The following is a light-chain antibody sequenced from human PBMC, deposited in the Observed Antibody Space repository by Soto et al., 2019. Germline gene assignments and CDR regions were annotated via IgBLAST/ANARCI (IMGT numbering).Light chain of an antibody. CDR2: GAS. Sequence: EIVLTQSPGSLSLSPGERATLSCRASQSVSSTFFAWYQQRPGQAPRLLMYGASSRATGIPERFSGSGSATDFTLTISRLATEDFAVYYCQQFDSSVTFGKGTKVEIK. CDR3: QQFDSSVT. J-gene: IGKJ1*01. CDR1: QSVSSTF. V-gene: IGKV3-20*01.